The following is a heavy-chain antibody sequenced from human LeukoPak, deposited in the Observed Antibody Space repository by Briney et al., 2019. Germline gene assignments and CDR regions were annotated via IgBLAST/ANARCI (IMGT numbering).Heavy chain of an antibody. D-gene: IGHD5-12*01. CDR1: GFTFSSYA. V-gene: IGHV4-34*01. Sequence: GSLRLSCAASGFTFSSYAMSWVRQAPGKGLEWIGEINHSRSTNYNPSLKSRVTISVDTSKNQFSLKLSSVTAADTAVYYCARGQDIVATIVRPRNYYYMDVWGKGTTVTVSS. CDR3: ARGQDIVATIVRPRNYYYMDV. J-gene: IGHJ6*03. CDR2: INHSRST.